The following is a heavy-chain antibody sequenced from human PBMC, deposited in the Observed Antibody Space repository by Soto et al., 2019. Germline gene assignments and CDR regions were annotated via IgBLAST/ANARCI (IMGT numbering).Heavy chain of an antibody. V-gene: IGHV4-31*03. CDR1: GGSVNSNGYY. D-gene: IGHD3-3*01. CDR3: ARIYDFWSGHGAFDI. Sequence: QVRLQESGPGLVKPSQTLSLTCTVSGGSVNSNGYYWSWIRQHPVKGLELIGHIYYAGSTYYNPSLESRTTISRDTSKNQFALELTSVTAADTAVYYCARIYDFWSGHGAFDIWGQGSIVTVSS. J-gene: IGHJ3*02. CDR2: IYYAGST.